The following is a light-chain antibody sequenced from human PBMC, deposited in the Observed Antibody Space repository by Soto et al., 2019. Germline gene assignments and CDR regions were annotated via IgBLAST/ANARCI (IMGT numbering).Light chain of an antibody. Sequence: EIVLTQSPGTLSLSPGESATLSCRAIQSVSTNYLAWYQQKPGQAPRLLIYGASSRATGIPDRFSGSGSGTDFTLTISSLQSEDFAVYYCQQYNNWPPITFGQGTRLEIK. V-gene: IGKV3-20*01. CDR2: GAS. J-gene: IGKJ5*01. CDR3: QQYNNWPPIT. CDR1: QSVSTNY.